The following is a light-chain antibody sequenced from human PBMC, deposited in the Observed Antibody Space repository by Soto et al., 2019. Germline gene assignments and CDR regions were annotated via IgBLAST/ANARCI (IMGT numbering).Light chain of an antibody. CDR2: NNN. V-gene: IGLV1-44*01. CDR1: SSNIGSTT. J-gene: IGLJ3*02. Sequence: QAVVTQPPSASGTPGQRVTIAWSGSSSNIGSTTVKWYQQLPGTAPKLLIYNNNQRPSGVPDRFSGSKSGTSASLAISGLQSEDEADYYCAAWDDSLNGVVFGGGTKLTVL. CDR3: AAWDDSLNGVV.